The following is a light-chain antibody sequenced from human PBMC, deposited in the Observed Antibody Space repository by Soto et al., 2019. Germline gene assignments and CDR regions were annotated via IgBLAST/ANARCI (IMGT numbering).Light chain of an antibody. CDR2: SNN. V-gene: IGLV1-44*01. CDR1: SSNIGKNT. J-gene: IGLJ2*01. Sequence: QSVLTQPPSASGTPGQRVTISCSGSSSNIGKNTVNWYQQLPGTAPKLLVHSNNQRPSGVPDRFSGSKSGTSASLAISELQSEDETDYYCAAWDDSLNGLVFGGGTKVTVL. CDR3: AAWDDSLNGLV.